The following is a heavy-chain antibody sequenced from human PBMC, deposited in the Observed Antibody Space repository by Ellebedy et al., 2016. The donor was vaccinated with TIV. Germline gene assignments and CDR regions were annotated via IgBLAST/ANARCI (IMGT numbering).Heavy chain of an antibody. D-gene: IGHD4-17*01. J-gene: IGHJ4*02. CDR3: ARVRVTTWGNYFDY. CDR1: GFTVGNNY. Sequence: GESLKISCAVSGFTVGNNYMSWVRQAPGKRLECVSIIFSAGTTYYAESVKGRFTISRDNSKNTLYLQMNSLRAEDTAVYYCARVRVTTWGNYFDYWGQGTLVTVSS. CDR2: IFSAGTT. V-gene: IGHV3-53*01.